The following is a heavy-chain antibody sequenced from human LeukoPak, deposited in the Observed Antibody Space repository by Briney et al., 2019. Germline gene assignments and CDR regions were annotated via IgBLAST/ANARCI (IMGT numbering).Heavy chain of an antibody. CDR2: IYYSGST. CDR3: ARDADGGGKIDY. V-gene: IGHV4-59*01. D-gene: IGHD2-15*01. CDR1: GGSISSYY. J-gene: IGHJ4*02. Sequence: SETLSLTCTVSGGSISSYYWSWIRQPPGKGLEWCGYIYYSGSTNYNPSLKSRVTISVDTSKNQFSLKLSSVTAADTAVYYCARDADGGGKIDYWGQGTLVTVSS.